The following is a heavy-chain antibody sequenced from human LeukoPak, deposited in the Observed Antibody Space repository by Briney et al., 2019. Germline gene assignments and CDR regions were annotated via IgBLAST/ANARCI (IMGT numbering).Heavy chain of an antibody. V-gene: IGHV1-8*03. J-gene: IGHJ3*02. D-gene: IGHD3-22*01. CDR1: GYTFTTYD. CDR2: MSPYTGKT. CDR3: AREFDSDGYYRVFDT. Sequence: ASVKVSCKASGYTFTTYDIRWVRQAAGQGPEWMAWMSPYTGKTGYAQKFQGRVTLTTNTSINTVYMELRNLKSEDTAVYYCAREFDSDGYYRVFDTWGQGTMITVSS.